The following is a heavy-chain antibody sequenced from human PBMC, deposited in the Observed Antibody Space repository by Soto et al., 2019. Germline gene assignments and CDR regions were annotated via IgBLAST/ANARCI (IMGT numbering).Heavy chain of an antibody. Sequence: PGETLKISCRTSGYRFTSYWIAWVRQMPGKGLEWMGIIFPSDSDTRYSPSFQGQVTISADRSTSTVFLQWASLKASDTAVYFCARKDKSGYFNWFDPWGQGTLVTVSS. D-gene: IGHD3-22*01. CDR1: GYRFTSYW. CDR2: IFPSDSDT. J-gene: IGHJ5*02. V-gene: IGHV5-51*01. CDR3: ARKDKSGYFNWFDP.